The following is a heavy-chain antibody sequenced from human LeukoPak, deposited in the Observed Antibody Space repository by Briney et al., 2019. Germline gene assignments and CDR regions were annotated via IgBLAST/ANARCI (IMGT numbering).Heavy chain of an antibody. CDR2: ISWSSGSI. V-gene: IGHV3-9*01. CDR1: GFTFDDYA. D-gene: IGHD3-16*01. Sequence: PGGSLRLSCAASGFTFDDYAMHWVRQAPGKGLEWVSGISWSSGSIGYADSVKGRFTISRDNAKNSLYLQMNSLRAEDTALYYCAKLGGSRRTVRGAFDIWGQGTMVTVSS. CDR3: AKLGGSRRTVRGAFDI. J-gene: IGHJ3*02.